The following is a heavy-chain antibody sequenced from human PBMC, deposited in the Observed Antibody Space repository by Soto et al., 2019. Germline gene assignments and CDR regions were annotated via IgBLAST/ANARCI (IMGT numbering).Heavy chain of an antibody. CDR1: GGSISSGGYS. Sequence: SETLSLTCAVSGGSISSGGYSWSWIRQPPGKGLERIGYIYHRGTTYYNPSLESRLTMSLDTTKNELSLTLTSVTAADTAVYYCVSVFRKRESETDYVLDIWGQGTMVTVSS. J-gene: IGHJ3*02. CDR2: IYHRGTT. CDR3: VSVFRKRESETDYVLDI. V-gene: IGHV4-30-2*05. D-gene: IGHD3-10*01.